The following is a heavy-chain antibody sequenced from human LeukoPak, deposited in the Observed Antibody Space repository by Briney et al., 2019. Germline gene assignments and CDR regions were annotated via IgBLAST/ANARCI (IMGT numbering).Heavy chain of an antibody. D-gene: IGHD2-2*01. V-gene: IGHV3-7*01. CDR2: IKEDGSEI. CDR1: GFTFSSYG. Sequence: PGGSLRLSCAASGFTFSSYGMHWVRQAPGKGLEWVANIKEDGSEIDYVESVKGRFTISRDNAKNTLYLQIHSLRVEDTAVYYCARAPSWGRSASCPDYWGQGTLVTVSS. CDR3: ARAPSWGRSASCPDY. J-gene: IGHJ4*02.